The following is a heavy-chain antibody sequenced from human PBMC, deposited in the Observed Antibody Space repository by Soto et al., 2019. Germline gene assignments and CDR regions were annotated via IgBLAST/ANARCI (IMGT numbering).Heavy chain of an antibody. CDR1: GPSMSDYY. D-gene: IGHD1-26*01. V-gene: IGHV4-59*08. J-gene: IGHJ6*02. CDR2: VNDRWGS. CDR3: VRKGYGALHGLVDV. Sequence: PSYPLCQTCSAAGPSMSDYYVCWIRLPPGKGLEWIGYVNDRWGSHYNPSLKSRVAISLDTSKSQFSLKMTSVTATDTAVYYCVRKGYGALHGLVDVWTHGSTVT.